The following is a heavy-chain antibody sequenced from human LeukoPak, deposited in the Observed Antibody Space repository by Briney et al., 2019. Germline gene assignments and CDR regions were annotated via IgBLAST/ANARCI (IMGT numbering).Heavy chain of an antibody. CDR2: IYTTGCT. Sequence: PETLSLTCTVSDGSISTYYWSWIRPLAGKGLEWIGLIYTTGCTNYNPSLKSRVTMSVDTSKNQFSLKLTSVTAADTAVYYCARGGLPRENWFDPWGQGTLVTVSS. D-gene: IGHD3/OR15-3a*01. CDR1: DGSISTYY. J-gene: IGHJ5*02. CDR3: ARGGLPRENWFDP. V-gene: IGHV4-4*07.